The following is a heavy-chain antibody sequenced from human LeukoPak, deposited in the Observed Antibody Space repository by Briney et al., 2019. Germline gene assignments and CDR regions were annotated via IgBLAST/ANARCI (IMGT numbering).Heavy chain of an antibody. CDR1: GGSISSSN. D-gene: IGHD3/OR15-3a*01. CDR3: VRGTRAPDY. V-gene: IGHV3-11*06. CDR2: ISSSSSDT. Sequence: LSLTCAVSGGSISSSNWWSWVRQPPGKGLEWLSYISSSSSDTNYADSVKGRFTISRDNAKNSLYLQMNSLTAEDTAVYYCVRGTRAPDYWGQGTLVTVSS. J-gene: IGHJ4*02.